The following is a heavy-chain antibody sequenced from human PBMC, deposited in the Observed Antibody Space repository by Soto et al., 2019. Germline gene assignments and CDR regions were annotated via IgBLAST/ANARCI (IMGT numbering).Heavy chain of an antibody. J-gene: IGHJ4*02. D-gene: IGHD3-3*02. Sequence: GEYLKISCKGVGYKFGSAWIGWVRQMPGKGLEWMGIIKPGTSDIRYSPSCRGHVTISADEAVSTAYLQWSSLKASDTAMYYCARQLSHICDSWGQGTLVTVS. CDR1: GYKFGSAW. CDR2: IKPGTSDI. CDR3: ARQLSHICDS. V-gene: IGHV5-51*01.